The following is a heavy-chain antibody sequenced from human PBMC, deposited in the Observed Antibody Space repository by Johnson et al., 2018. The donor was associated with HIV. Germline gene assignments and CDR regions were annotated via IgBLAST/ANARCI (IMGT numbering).Heavy chain of an antibody. CDR3: ARGRIAARPI. CDR2: IRYDGSNK. J-gene: IGHJ3*02. D-gene: IGHD6-6*01. V-gene: IGHV3-30*02. Sequence: LVESGGGVVQPGGSLRLSCAASGFHFSNSGMHWVRQAPGKGLEWVAFIRYDGSNKYYADSVKGRFTISRDNSKNTLYLQMNSLRAEDTAVYYCARGRIAARPIWGQGTMVTVSS. CDR1: GFHFSNSG.